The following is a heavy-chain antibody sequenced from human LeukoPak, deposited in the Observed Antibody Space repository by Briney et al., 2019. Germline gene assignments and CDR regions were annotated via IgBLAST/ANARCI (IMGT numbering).Heavy chain of an antibody. D-gene: IGHD2-2*01. CDR1: GFTFSSYA. CDR2: ISCSGGST. Sequence: GGSLRLSCAASGFTFSSYAMSWVRQAPGKGLEWVSAISCSGGSTCYADSVKGRFTISRDNSKNTLYLQMNSLRAEDTAVYYCAKDSQNIVVVPAAVVSAFDIWGQGTMVTVSS. V-gene: IGHV3-23*01. J-gene: IGHJ3*02. CDR3: AKDSQNIVVVPAAVVSAFDI.